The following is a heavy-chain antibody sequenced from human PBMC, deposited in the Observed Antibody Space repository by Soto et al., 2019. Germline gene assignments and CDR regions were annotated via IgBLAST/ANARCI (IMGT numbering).Heavy chain of an antibody. D-gene: IGHD6-6*01. J-gene: IGHJ4*02. V-gene: IGHV3-23*01. CDR3: AKGSHIAARPFFFDS. Sequence: EVQLLESGGGLVQPGESLRLSCAASGFNFRSFAMNWVRQAPGKGLEWVSTISGGAATTYAASVKGRLTISRDNSKNTVSLQMNSLTAEDTAVYYCAKGSHIAARPFFFDSWGRGTLVTVSS. CDR2: ISGGAAT. CDR1: GFNFRSFA.